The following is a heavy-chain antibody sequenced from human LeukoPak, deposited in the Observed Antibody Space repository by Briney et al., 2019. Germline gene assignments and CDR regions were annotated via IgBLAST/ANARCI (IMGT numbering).Heavy chain of an antibody. CDR3: ARGDGYKSTFFDP. J-gene: IGHJ5*02. Sequence: PSETLSLTCTVSGGSISGHYWNWIRQPPGKGLEWIGYISYSGTIKYNPSLKSRVTISLATSKNQFSLNLNSVTAAHTAVYYCARGDGYKSTFFDPWGQGTLVTVSS. CDR1: GGSISGHY. D-gene: IGHD5-24*01. V-gene: IGHV4-59*11. CDR2: ISYSGTI.